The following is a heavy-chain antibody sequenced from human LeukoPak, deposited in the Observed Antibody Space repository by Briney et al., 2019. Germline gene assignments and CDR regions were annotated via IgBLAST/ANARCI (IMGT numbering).Heavy chain of an antibody. J-gene: IGHJ5*02. CDR2: INHSGST. CDR3: ARESVIGYCSGGSCVKWFDP. V-gene: IGHV4-34*01. CDR1: GGSFSGYY. D-gene: IGHD2-15*01. Sequence: SETLSLTCAVYGGSFSGYYWSWIRQPPGKGLEWIGEINHSGSTNNNPSLKSRVTISVDTSKNQFSLKLSSVTAADTAVYYCARESVIGYCSGGSCVKWFDPWGQGTLVTVSS.